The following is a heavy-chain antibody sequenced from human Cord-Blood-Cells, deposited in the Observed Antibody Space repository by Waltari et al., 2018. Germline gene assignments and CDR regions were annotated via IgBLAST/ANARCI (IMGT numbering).Heavy chain of an antibody. V-gene: IGHV1-69*12. CDR1: GGTFSSYA. CDR3: ARVSEMATIGKPYFDY. D-gene: IGHD1-1*01. CDR2: IIPIFGTA. J-gene: IGHJ4*02. Sequence: QVQLVQSGAEVKKPGSPVKVSCKASGGTFSSYAISWVRPAPGQGLEWMGGIIPIFGTANYAQKFQGRVTITADESTSTAYMELSSLRSEDTAVYYCARVSEMATIGKPYFDYWGQGTLVTVSS.